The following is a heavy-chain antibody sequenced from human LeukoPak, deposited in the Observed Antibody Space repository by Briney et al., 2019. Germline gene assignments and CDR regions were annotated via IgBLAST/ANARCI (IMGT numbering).Heavy chain of an antibody. CDR2: IKSKTDGGTT. V-gene: IGHV3-15*07. J-gene: IGHJ4*02. Sequence: GGSLRLSCAASGFTFSNAWMNWVRQAPGKGLEWVGRIKSKTDGGTTDYAAPVKGRFTISRDDSKNTLYLRMSSLKTEDTAVYYCTTWLGSSWYPGFDYWGQGTLVTVSS. CDR1: GFTFSNAW. CDR3: TTWLGSSWYPGFDY. D-gene: IGHD6-13*01.